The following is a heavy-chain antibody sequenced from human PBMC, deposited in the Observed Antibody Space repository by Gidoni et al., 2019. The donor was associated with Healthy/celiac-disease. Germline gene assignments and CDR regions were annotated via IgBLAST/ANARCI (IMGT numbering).Heavy chain of an antibody. J-gene: IGHJ4*02. CDR3: ARDHYPLPPIGYCSGGSCEAFDY. CDR2: ISSISITI. Sequence: EVQLVESGGGWVQPGGSLRLACAASGFTCSSDSMNWVRRAPGKGLEGVSSISSISITIYYADSVKGRFTISRDNAKNSLYLQMNSLRDEDTAVYYCARDHYPLPPIGYCSGGSCEAFDYWGQGTLVTVSS. V-gene: IGHV3-48*02. D-gene: IGHD2-15*01. CDR1: GFTCSSDS.